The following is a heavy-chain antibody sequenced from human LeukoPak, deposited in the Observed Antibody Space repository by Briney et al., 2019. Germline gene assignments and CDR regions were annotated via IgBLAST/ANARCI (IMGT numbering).Heavy chain of an antibody. J-gene: IGHJ4*02. Sequence: GRSLRLSCAASGFTFSSHPLHWVRQAPGKGLEWVAVISFDGSHKYYADSVTGRFTISRDNSKNTLYLQMDSLRTDDTAMYYCARDFGITWAQYYFDYWGQGTLVTVSS. CDR3: ARDFGITWAQYYFDY. CDR1: GFTFSSHP. CDR2: ISFDGSHK. V-gene: IGHV3-30*04. D-gene: IGHD3-10*01.